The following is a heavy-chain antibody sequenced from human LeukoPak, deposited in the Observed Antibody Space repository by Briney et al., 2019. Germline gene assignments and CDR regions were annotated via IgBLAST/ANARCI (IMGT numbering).Heavy chain of an antibody. CDR3: ARHLGGSGWYPADAFDI. Sequence: PSETLSLTCTVSGGSISSYYWSWIRQPPGKGLEWIGYIYYSGSTNYNPSLKSRVTISVDTSKNQFSLKLSSVTAADTAVYYCARHLGGSGWYPADAFDIWGQGTMVTVSS. CDR2: IYYSGST. V-gene: IGHV4-59*08. D-gene: IGHD6-19*01. CDR1: GGSISSYY. J-gene: IGHJ3*02.